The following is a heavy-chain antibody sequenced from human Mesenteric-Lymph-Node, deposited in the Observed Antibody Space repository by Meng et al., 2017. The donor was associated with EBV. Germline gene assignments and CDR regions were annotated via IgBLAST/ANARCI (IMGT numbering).Heavy chain of an antibody. CDR3: ARGRRGVQYFDF. D-gene: IGHD1-1*01. V-gene: IGHV4-61*01. CDR2: IHYSGST. Sequence: ESGSGLVKPSETLFLSCTFSGGSVTSGRYYWNWIRQPPGKRLEWIGYIHYSGSTNYNPSLKSQITISVETSKNQLSLRVSHVTAADTAVYYCARGRRGVQYFDFWGQGALVTVSS. CDR1: GGSVTSGRYY. J-gene: IGHJ4*02.